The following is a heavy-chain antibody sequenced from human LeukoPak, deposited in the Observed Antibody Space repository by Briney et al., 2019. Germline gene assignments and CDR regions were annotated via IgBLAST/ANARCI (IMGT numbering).Heavy chain of an antibody. Sequence: GGSLRLSCAASGFTVSSNYMSWVRQAPGKGLEWVSGINWNGGSTGYADSVKGRFTISRDNAKNSLYLQMNSLRAEDTALYYCAREAGITMIVVLSGRYAFDIWGQGTMVTVSS. J-gene: IGHJ3*02. D-gene: IGHD3-22*01. CDR3: AREAGITMIVVLSGRYAFDI. CDR1: GFTVSSNY. CDR2: INWNGGST. V-gene: IGHV3-20*04.